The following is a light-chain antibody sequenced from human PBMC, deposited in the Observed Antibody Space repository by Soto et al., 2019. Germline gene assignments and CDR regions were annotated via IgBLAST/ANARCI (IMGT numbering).Light chain of an antibody. V-gene: IGKV1-6*01. CDR3: LQDYNYPHT. CDR1: QGIRND. J-gene: IGKJ1*01. Sequence: AIQMTQSPSSLSASVGDRVTITCRASQGIRNDLVWYQQKPGKAPTVLIFAAASLQRGVPSRFSGSGSGTDFTLTISSLQPEDFATYYCLQDYNYPHTFGQGTKVEIK. CDR2: AAA.